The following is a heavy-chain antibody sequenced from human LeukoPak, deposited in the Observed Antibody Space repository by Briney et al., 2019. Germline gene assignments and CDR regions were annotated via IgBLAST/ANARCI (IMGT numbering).Heavy chain of an antibody. CDR2: ISYDGSNK. J-gene: IGHJ6*02. CDR1: GFTFSSYG. CDR3: AKDTVAGTYYYYGMDV. D-gene: IGHD6-19*01. Sequence: GGSLRLSCAASGFTFSSYGMHWVRQAPGKGLEWVAVISYDGSNKYYADFVKGRFTISRDNSKNTLYLQMNSLRAEDTAVYYCAKDTVAGTYYYYGMDVWGQGTTVTVSS. V-gene: IGHV3-30*18.